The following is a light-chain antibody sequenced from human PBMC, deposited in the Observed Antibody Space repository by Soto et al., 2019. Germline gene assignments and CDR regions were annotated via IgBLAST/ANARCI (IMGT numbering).Light chain of an antibody. J-gene: IGLJ1*01. CDR3: SSYTSSGARV. CDR1: SSDVGGYNY. V-gene: IGLV2-14*01. Sequence: QSALTQPASVSGSPGQSITISCTGTSSDVGGYNYVSWYQQHPGKAPKLMICEVSNRPSGISNRFSGSKSGNTASLTISGLQAEDEAIYYCSSYTSSGARVFGTGTKLTVL. CDR2: EVS.